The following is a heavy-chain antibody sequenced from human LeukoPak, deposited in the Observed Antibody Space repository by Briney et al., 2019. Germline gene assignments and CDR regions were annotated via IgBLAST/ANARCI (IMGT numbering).Heavy chain of an antibody. V-gene: IGHV3-48*01. CDR3: AKRSTDY. CDR1: GFTFSSYG. J-gene: IGHJ4*02. D-gene: IGHD5/OR15-5a*01. Sequence: GGSLRLSCAASGFTFSSYGMTWVRQAPGKGLEWVSYISSSSSTIYYADSVKGRFTISRDNAKNSLYLQLNSLRAEDTAVYYCAKRSTDYWGQGTLVTVSS. CDR2: ISSSSSTI.